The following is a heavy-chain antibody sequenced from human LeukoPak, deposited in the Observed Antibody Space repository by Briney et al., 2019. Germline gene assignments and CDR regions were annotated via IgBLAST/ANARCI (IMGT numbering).Heavy chain of an antibody. CDR2: IRYDGSNK. J-gene: IGHJ4*02. V-gene: IGHV3-30*02. CDR1: GFTFSSYG. D-gene: IGHD3-10*01. Sequence: GGSLRLSCAASGFTFSSYGMHWVRQAPGKGLEWVAFIRYDGSNKYYADSVKGRLTISRDNSKNTLYLQMNSLRAEDTAVYYCAKENWYYYGSGSYYHPFDYWGQGTLVTVSS. CDR3: AKENWYYYGSGSYYHPFDY.